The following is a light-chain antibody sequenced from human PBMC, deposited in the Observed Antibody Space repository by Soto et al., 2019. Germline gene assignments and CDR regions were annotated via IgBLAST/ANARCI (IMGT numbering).Light chain of an antibody. CDR3: QQYNNWPPTWT. J-gene: IGKJ1*01. CDR1: QSVSTY. CDR2: DAS. Sequence: EIVLTQSPATLSLSPCERATLSCRASQSVSTYLAWYQQKPGRAPRLLIYDASNRATGIPARFSGSGSGTEFTLTISSLQSEDFAVYYCQQYNNWPPTWTFGQGTKV. V-gene: IGKV3-11*01.